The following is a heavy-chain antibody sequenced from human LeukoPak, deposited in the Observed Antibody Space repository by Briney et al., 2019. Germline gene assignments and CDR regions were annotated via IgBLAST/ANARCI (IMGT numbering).Heavy chain of an antibody. Sequence: KPSETLSLTCAVYGGSFSGYYWSWIRQPPGKGLEWXGEINHSGSTNYNPSLKSRVTISVDTSKNQFSLKLSSVTAADTAVYYCARGPSDYGDYLFDYWGQGTLVTVSS. V-gene: IGHV4-34*01. CDR2: INHSGST. D-gene: IGHD4-17*01. CDR1: GGSFSGYY. CDR3: ARGPSDYGDYLFDY. J-gene: IGHJ4*02.